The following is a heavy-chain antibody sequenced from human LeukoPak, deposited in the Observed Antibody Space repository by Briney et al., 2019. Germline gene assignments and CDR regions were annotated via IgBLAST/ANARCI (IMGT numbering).Heavy chain of an antibody. Sequence: PGGSLRLSCAASGFTFSSYWMHWVRQAPGKGLVWVSRINSDGSSATYADSVKGRFTISRDNAKQTLFMQMNSLRAEDTAVYFCARGQLAPRDVWGQGTTVTVSS. CDR3: ARGQLAPRDV. CDR1: GFTFSSYW. J-gene: IGHJ6*02. CDR2: INSDGSSA. V-gene: IGHV3-74*03. D-gene: IGHD6-6*01.